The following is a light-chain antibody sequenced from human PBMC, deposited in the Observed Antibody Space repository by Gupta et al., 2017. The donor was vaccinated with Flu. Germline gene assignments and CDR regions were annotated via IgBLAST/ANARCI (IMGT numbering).Light chain of an antibody. CDR3: QQRYNWPIT. CDR2: DAS. Sequence: EVVLTQSPVTLSLSPGERATLSCRASQTVTTYLAWYQQKRGQAPRLLIYDASIRATGTPARFSGSGSETEFTLTISSLEPEDFAVYYCQQRYNWPITFGQGTQLEIK. J-gene: IGKJ5*01. CDR1: QTVTTY. V-gene: IGKV3-11*01.